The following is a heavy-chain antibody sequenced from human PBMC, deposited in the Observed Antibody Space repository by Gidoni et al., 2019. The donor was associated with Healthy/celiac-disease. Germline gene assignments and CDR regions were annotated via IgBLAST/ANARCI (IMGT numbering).Heavy chain of an antibody. D-gene: IGHD6-19*01. J-gene: IGHJ3*02. CDR1: GFTFDDYA. CDR2: ISWNSGSI. Sequence: EVQLVESGGGLVQPGRSLRLSCAASGFTFDDYAMHWVRQAPGKGLEWVSGISWNSGSIGYADSVKGRFTISRDNAKNSLYLQMNSLRAEDTALYYCAKDRGEGAHSSGWYSAFDIWGQGTMVTVSS. CDR3: AKDRGEGAHSSGWYSAFDI. V-gene: IGHV3-9*01.